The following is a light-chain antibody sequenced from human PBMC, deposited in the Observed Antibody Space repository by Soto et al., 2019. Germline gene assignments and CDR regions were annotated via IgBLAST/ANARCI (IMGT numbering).Light chain of an antibody. CDR2: AAS. CDR3: QQSYSTPWT. Sequence: DIQMTQSPSSLSASVGDRVTITCRTSQSIDTYLNWYQEKPGKAPNLLMFAASSLQSGVPSRFSGRGSGTDFTLTITSLQPEDFATYYCQQSYSTPWTFGQGTKVEVK. CDR1: QSIDTY. V-gene: IGKV1-39*01. J-gene: IGKJ1*01.